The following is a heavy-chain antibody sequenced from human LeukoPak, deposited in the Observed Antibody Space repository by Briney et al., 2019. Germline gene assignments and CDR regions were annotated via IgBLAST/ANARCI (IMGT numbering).Heavy chain of an antibody. CDR3: ARTYSTSSNFDY. CDR2: IYSSGST. CDR1: GDSISRSPYY. V-gene: IGHV4-61*05. J-gene: IGHJ4*02. Sequence: PSETLSLTCTVSGDSISRSPYYWGWIRQPPGKGLEWIGYIYSSGSTNYNPSLKSRVTISVDTSKEQFSLKLSSVTAADTALYYCARTYSTSSNFDYWGQGTLVTVSS. D-gene: IGHD2-2*01.